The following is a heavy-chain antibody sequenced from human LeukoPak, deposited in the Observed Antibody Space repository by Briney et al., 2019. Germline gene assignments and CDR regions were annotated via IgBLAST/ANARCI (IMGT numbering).Heavy chain of an antibody. CDR1: GFTFSSYT. J-gene: IGHJ3*02. V-gene: IGHV3-30*14. CDR2: IFYDAINK. Sequence: GGSLRLSCAASGFTFSSYTMHWVRQAPGKGLEWVAVIFYDAINKYYADSVKGRFTISRDNSKNTLYLQMNSLRAEDTAVYYCARGHSSGYYADAFDIWGQGTMVTVSS. D-gene: IGHD3-22*01. CDR3: ARGHSSGYYADAFDI.